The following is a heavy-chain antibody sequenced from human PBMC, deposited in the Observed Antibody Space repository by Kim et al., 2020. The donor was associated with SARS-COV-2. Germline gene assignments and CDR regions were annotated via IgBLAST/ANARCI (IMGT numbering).Heavy chain of an antibody. V-gene: IGHV5-10-1*01. Sequence: TNYSPSFQGHVTISADKSISTAYLQWSSLKASDTAMYYCATTWFGAGSDYWGQGTLVTVSS. CDR2: T. CDR3: ATTWFGAGSDY. D-gene: IGHD3-10*01. J-gene: IGHJ4*02.